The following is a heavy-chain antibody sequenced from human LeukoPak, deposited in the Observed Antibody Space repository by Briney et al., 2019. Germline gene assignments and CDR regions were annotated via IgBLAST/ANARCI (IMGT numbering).Heavy chain of an antibody. CDR1: GGSISSSSYY. D-gene: IGHD3-10*01. CDR3: ARHITVVRGPENPGRPSRFDP. J-gene: IGHJ5*02. Sequence: PSETLSLTCTVSGGSISSSSYYWGWIRQPPGKGLEWIGSIYYSGSTYYNPSLKSRVTISVDTSKNQFSLKLSSVTAADTAVYYCARHITVVRGPENPGRPSRFDPWGQGTLVTVSS. V-gene: IGHV4-39*01. CDR2: IYYSGST.